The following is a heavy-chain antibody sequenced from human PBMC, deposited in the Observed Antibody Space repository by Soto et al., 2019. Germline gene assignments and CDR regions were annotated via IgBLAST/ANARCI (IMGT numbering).Heavy chain of an antibody. V-gene: IGHV3-48*02. J-gene: IGHJ6*02. CDR1: GFTFSSYS. CDR3: ARDWRKRGVVTATHQNYYYGMDV. CDR2: ISSSSSTI. Sequence: EVQLVESGGGLVQPGGSLRLSCAASGFTFSSYSMNWVRQAPGKGLEWVSYISSSSSTIYYADSVKGRFTISRDNAKNALYLQKNSRRDEDTAVYYCARDWRKRGVVTATHQNYYYGMDVWGQGTTVTVSS. D-gene: IGHD2-21*02.